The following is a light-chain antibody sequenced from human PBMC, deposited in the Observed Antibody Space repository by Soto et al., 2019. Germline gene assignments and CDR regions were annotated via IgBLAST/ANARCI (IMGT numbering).Light chain of an antibody. Sequence: QSALTQPPSASGSPGQAVTISCTGTSSDVGGYNHVSWYQQYPGRAPKLMIYEVTKRPSGVPDRFSGSKSGNTASLTVSGLQAEYEAEYYCSSYAASNNFYFVFVGGTKLTVL. CDR1: SSDVGGYNH. J-gene: IGLJ3*02. CDR2: EVT. CDR3: SSYAASNNFYFV. V-gene: IGLV2-8*01.